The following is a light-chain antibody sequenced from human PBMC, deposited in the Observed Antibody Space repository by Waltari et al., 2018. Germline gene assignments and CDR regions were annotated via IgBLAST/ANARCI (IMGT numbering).Light chain of an antibody. CDR2: GAT. CDR1: QSVTRA. CDR3: QHYVRLPAT. Sequence: EILLPQSPGTLSLSPGERATLSCSASQSVTRALAWYQQKPSQAPRLLIYGATNRATGIPDRFSGSGAGTDFSLTISRLEPEDFAVYYCQHYVRLPATFGQGTKVEIK. V-gene: IGKV3-20*01. J-gene: IGKJ1*01.